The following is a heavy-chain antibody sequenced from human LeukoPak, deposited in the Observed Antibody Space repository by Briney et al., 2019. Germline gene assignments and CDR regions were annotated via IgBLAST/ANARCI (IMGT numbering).Heavy chain of an antibody. J-gene: IGHJ4*02. CDR2: ISGSGGST. CDR3: AKKGTSSVVAFTDY. D-gene: IGHD3-22*01. V-gene: IGHV3-23*01. CDR1: GFTFSSYA. Sequence: GGSLRLSCAASGFTFSSYAMSWVRQAPGKGLEWVSAISGSGGSTYYADSVKGRFTISRDNSKNTLYLQMNSLRAEDTAVYYCAKKGTSSVVAFTDYWGQGTLVTVSS.